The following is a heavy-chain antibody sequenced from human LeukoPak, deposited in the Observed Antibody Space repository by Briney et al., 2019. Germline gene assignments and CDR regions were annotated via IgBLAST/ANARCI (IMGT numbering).Heavy chain of an antibody. Sequence: GESLKISCKGSGYSFTSYWIGWVRQIPGKGLEWMGIIYPGDSDTRYSPSFQGQVTISADKSISTAYLQWSSLKASDTAMYYCARQVWHSSSWTPFDYWGQGTLVTVSS. D-gene: IGHD6-13*01. V-gene: IGHV5-51*01. CDR2: IYPGDSDT. CDR3: ARQVWHSSSWTPFDY. CDR1: GYSFTSYW. J-gene: IGHJ4*02.